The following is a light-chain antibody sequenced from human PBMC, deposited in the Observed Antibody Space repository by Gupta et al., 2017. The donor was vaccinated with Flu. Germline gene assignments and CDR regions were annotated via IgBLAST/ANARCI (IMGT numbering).Light chain of an antibody. Sequence: SYVLTQPPSVSVAPGQTARITCGGNNLGSKSVHWYQQKPGQAPVLVVHDDRDRPSGIPERFSGSNSGNTATLTISRIEAGDEADYCCQVWDSSGDLVVFGGGTKLTVL. CDR1: NLGSKS. CDR3: QVWDSSGDLVV. CDR2: DDR. V-gene: IGLV3-21*02. J-gene: IGLJ2*01.